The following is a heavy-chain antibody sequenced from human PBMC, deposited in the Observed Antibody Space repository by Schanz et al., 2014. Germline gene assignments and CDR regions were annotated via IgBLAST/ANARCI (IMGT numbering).Heavy chain of an antibody. Sequence: EVQLVEYGGGLVQPGESLRLSCAASGFTFSAYWMAWVRQAPGKGLEWVAAINQAASVQYYVHSVKGRFTISRDDAKNSLSLNMTSLSAADTAVFYCVKIGYTHWSLDDWGQGILVTVSS. J-gene: IGHJ4*02. V-gene: IGHV3-7*01. CDR3: VKIGYTHWSLDD. D-gene: IGHD6-13*01. CDR2: INQAASVQ. CDR1: GFTFSAYW.